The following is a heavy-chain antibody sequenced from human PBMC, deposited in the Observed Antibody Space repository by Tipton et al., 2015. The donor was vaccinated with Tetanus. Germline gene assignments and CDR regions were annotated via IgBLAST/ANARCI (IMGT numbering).Heavy chain of an antibody. J-gene: IGHJ5*02. CDR3: ARGGDNLTFQRPTGRWFDP. Sequence: TLSLTCTVSDGSFSSYYWSWIRQPPGKGLEWIGHIYYTGTTKDNPSLKSRVIMSVDTFRNQFSLKLTSVTAADTAIYYCARGGDNLTFQRPTGRWFDPWGHGTLVTVSS. D-gene: IGHD1-1*01. V-gene: IGHV4-59*12. CDR2: IYYTGTT. CDR1: DGSFSSYY.